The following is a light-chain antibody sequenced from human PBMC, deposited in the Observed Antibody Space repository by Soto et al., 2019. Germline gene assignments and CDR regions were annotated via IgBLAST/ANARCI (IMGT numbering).Light chain of an antibody. Sequence: EIVLTQSPGTLSLSPGERATLSCRASQSVTSDYLAWYQRKAGQAPRLLIYGASSRATGIPDRFSGSGSGTDFTLTISRLEPEDFAVYYCQQYATSPRTFGQGTKVDIK. CDR1: QSVTSDY. V-gene: IGKV3-20*01. CDR2: GAS. CDR3: QQYATSPRT. J-gene: IGKJ1*01.